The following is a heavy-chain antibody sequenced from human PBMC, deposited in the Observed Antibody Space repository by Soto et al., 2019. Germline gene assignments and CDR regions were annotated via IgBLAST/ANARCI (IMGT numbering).Heavy chain of an antibody. Sequence: EVQLVESGGGLVQPGGSLRLSCAASGFTFRDYEMHWVRQAPGKGLQWVSYISSSGTTIYYSESVKGRFTISRDTAKNSLYLQLIGLRADDTAVYYCARRIWDPAVVAVATRGAFDVWGQGTMVSVSS. CDR1: GFTFRDYE. D-gene: IGHD2-15*01. CDR3: ARRIWDPAVVAVATRGAFDV. J-gene: IGHJ3*01. CDR2: ISSSGTTI. V-gene: IGHV3-48*03.